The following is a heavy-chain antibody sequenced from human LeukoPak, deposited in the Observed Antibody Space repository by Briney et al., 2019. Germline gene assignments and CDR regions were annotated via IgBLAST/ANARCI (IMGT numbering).Heavy chain of an antibody. CDR2: IYPGDSDT. V-gene: IGHV5-51*01. CDR1: GYSFTSYW. D-gene: IGHD3-10*01. CDR3: ARRRGSGSYSSTHFDY. J-gene: IGHJ4*02. Sequence: GESLKISCKGSGYSFTSYWIGWVRQMPGKGLEWMGIIYPGDSDTRYSTSFQGQVTISADKSISTAYLQWSSLKASDTAMYYCARRRGSGSYSSTHFDYWGQGTLVTVSS.